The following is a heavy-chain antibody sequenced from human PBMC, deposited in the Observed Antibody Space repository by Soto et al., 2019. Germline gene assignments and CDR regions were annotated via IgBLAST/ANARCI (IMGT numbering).Heavy chain of an antibody. CDR1: RVAFSKFI. CDR3: AKVRYSSPMGYYYGMDV. CDR2: IIPIFGTA. V-gene: IGHV1-69*06. J-gene: IGHJ6*02. D-gene: IGHD6-19*01. Sequence: SVKVSCKASRVAFSKFIVTWVRQAPGLGLEWVGGIIPIFGTANYAQKFQGRVTITADKSTSTSYMEVNSLRSEDTAVYYCAKVRYSSPMGYYYGMDVWGQGTTVTVSS.